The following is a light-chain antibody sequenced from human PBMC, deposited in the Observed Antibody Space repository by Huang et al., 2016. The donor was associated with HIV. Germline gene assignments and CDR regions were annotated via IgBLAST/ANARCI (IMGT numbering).Light chain of an antibody. CDR2: DAS. J-gene: IGKJ1*01. V-gene: IGKV3-15*01. CDR3: QQYSDWPGT. CDR1: QSVSTN. Sequence: ERVMTQSPTTLAVSPGERATLFCRASQSVSTNLAWYRQTPGQSPTLLILDASTRATGVPARFSGSGSGKQFTLTISSLQSEDFGVYFCQQYSDWPGTFGQGTKVEIK.